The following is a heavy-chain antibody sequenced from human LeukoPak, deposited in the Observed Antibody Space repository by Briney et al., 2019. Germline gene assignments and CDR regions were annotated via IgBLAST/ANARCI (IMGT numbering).Heavy chain of an antibody. CDR3: ARFLGSNWFDP. D-gene: IGHD3-3*01. CDR2: IYSGGST. J-gene: IGHJ5*02. V-gene: IGHV3-53*01. Sequence: GGSLRLSCAASGFTVSSNCMSWVRQAPGKGLEWVSVIYSGGSTYYADSVKGRFTISRDNSKNTLYLQMNSLRAEDTAVYYCARFLGSNWFDPWGQGTLVTVSS. CDR1: GFTVSSNC.